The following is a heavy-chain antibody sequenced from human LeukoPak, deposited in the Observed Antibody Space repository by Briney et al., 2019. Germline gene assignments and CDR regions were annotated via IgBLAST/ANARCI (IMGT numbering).Heavy chain of an antibody. D-gene: IGHD3-10*01. V-gene: IGHV3-7*01. CDR1: GFTFSSYW. J-gene: IGHJ5*02. CDR3: ARDFGRRNWFDP. Sequence: GGSLGLSCAASGFTFSSYWMSWVRQAPGKGLEWVANIKQDGSEKYCVDSVKGRFTISRDNAKNSLYLQMNSLRAEDTAVYYCARDFGRRNWFDPWGQGTLVTVSS. CDR2: IKQDGSEK.